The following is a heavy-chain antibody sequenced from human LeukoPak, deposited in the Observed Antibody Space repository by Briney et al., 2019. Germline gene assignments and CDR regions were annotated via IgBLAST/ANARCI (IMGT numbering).Heavy chain of an antibody. CDR3: ARDTGGRGRLDAFDI. CDR1: GGSISSYY. Sequence: SETLSLTCTVSGGSISSYYWSWIRQPAGKGLEWIGRIYTSGSTNYNPSLKSRVTMSVDTSKNQFSLKLSSVTAADTAIYYCARDTGGRGRLDAFDIWGQGTMVTVSS. V-gene: IGHV4-4*07. D-gene: IGHD3-10*01. CDR2: IYTSGST. J-gene: IGHJ3*02.